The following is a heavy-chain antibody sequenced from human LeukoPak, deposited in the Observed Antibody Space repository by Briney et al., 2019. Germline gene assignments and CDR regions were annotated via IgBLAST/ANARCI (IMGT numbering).Heavy chain of an antibody. CDR1: GFTFSRHG. CDR2: ISNDGSMT. Sequence: GGSLRRSCAGSGFTFSRHGRQWDRQAPGKGLEWVAIISNDGSMTYYAHSVEGRFTISRDNSKNTLYLQVDSLRAEDTAVYYCARDRALNYFDYWGQGTLVTVSS. J-gene: IGHJ4*02. D-gene: IGHD3-9*01. CDR3: ARDRALNYFDY. V-gene: IGHV3-30*03.